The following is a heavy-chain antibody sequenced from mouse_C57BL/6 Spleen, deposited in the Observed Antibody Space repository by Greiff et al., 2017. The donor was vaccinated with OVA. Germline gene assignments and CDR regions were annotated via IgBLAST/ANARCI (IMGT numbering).Heavy chain of an antibody. D-gene: IGHD1-1*01. CDR3: ARRVVARYFDV. CDR1: GYTFTSYW. CDR2: IDPSDSYT. J-gene: IGHJ1*03. Sequence: QVQLQQPGAELVKPGASVKLSCKASGYTFTSYWMQWVKQRPGQGLEWIGEIDPSDSYTNYNQKFKGKATLTVDTSSSTAYMQLSSLTSEDSAVYCCARRVVARYFDVWGTGTTVTVSS. V-gene: IGHV1-50*01.